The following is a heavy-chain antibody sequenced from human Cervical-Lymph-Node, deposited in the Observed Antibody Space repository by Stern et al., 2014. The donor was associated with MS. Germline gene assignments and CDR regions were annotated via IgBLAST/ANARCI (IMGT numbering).Heavy chain of an antibody. CDR2: ISSRSSYI. CDR3: ARGTTVTTNYYYGMDV. J-gene: IGHJ6*02. D-gene: IGHD4-17*01. Sequence: EVHLVESGGGQVKPGGSLRLSCAASGFTFSSYSMNWVRQAPGKGLEWVSSISSRSSYIYHADSAKGRFTISRDDAKNSMYLQMHSLRAEDTAVYYCARGTTVTTNYYYGMDVWGQGTTVTVSS. CDR1: GFTFSSYS. V-gene: IGHV3-21*01.